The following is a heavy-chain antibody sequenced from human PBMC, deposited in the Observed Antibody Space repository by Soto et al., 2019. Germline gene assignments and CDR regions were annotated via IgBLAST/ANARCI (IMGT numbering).Heavy chain of an antibody. Sequence: PSETLSLTCTVSGGSIGSSSYYWGWIRQPPGKGLEWIGSIYYSGSTYYTPSLKSRATISVDTSKNQFSLKLSSVTAADTAVYYCARQGGYIVVVVAARYNWFDPWGQGTLVTVS. CDR1: GGSIGSSSYY. J-gene: IGHJ5*02. V-gene: IGHV4-39*01. CDR3: ARQGGYIVVVVAARYNWFDP. D-gene: IGHD2-15*01. CDR2: IYYSGST.